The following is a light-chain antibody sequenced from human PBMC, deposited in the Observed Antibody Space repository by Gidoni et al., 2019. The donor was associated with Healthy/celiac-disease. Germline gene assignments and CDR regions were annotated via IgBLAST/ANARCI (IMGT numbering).Light chain of an antibody. CDR3: QQSYSTPYT. Sequence: DIQMTQSPSSLSASVGDRVTITCRAGQTISNSLNWYQQKPGQAPKLLIYAASSLQSGVPSKFSGSGSGTDFTLTISRLQPEDFATYYCQQSYSTPYTFGQGTKLDIK. V-gene: IGKV1-39*01. J-gene: IGKJ2*01. CDR1: QTISNS. CDR2: AAS.